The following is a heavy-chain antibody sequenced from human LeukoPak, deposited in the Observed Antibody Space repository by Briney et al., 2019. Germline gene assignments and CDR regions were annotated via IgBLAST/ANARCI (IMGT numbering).Heavy chain of an antibody. V-gene: IGHV3-7*01. CDR1: GFTFSSYW. Sequence: GRSLRLSCAASGFTFSSYWMSWVRQAPGKGLEWVANIKQVGSEKYYVDSVKGRFTISRDNAKNSLYLQMNSLRAEDTAVYYCARRGYYYDSSGYYLGGFDYWGQGTLVTVSS. J-gene: IGHJ4*02. CDR2: IKQVGSEK. CDR3: ARRGYYYDSSGYYLGGFDY. D-gene: IGHD3-22*01.